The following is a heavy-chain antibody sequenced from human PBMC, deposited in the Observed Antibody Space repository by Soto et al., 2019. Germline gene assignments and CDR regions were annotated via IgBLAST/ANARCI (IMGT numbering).Heavy chain of an antibody. Sequence: EVQLVESGGGLVKPGGSLRLSCAASGFTFSSYSMNWVRQAPGKGLEWVSSISSSSSYIYYADSVKGRFTISRDNAKNSLYLQMNSLRAEDTAVYYCARSGGPYWELQRDYYYGMDVWGQGTTVTVSS. CDR3: ARSGGPYWELQRDYYYGMDV. J-gene: IGHJ6*02. CDR2: ISSSSSYI. D-gene: IGHD1-26*01. CDR1: GFTFSSYS. V-gene: IGHV3-21*01.